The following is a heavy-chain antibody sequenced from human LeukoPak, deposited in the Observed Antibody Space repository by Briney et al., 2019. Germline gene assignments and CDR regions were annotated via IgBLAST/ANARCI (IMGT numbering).Heavy chain of an antibody. CDR1: GFTVSSYY. D-gene: IGHD1-1*01. V-gene: IGHV3-23*01. CDR2: ISGSGGTT. CDR3: AKELERTLLEY. J-gene: IGHJ4*02. Sequence: GESLRLSCAASGFTVSSYYMTWVRQAPGKGLEWVSDISGSGGTTDYADSVKGRFTISRDSSKNTLYLQMKSLRAEDTAVYYCAKELERTLLEYWGQGTLVTVSS.